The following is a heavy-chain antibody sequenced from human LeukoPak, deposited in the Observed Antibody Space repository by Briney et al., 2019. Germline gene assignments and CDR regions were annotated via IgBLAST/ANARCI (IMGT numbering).Heavy chain of an antibody. D-gene: IGHD4-17*01. CDR2: ISHTENT. J-gene: IGHJ3*01. V-gene: IGHV4-4*02. CDR3: ASRTAGALDGCDV. Sequence: SETLSLTCTVSRGSINSPHWWTWVRQPPGKGLEWVGEISHTENTYYNPSLMTRLAMSLDKSRNQFSLRLSSVTAADTAVYYCASRTAGALDGCDVWGQGTVVTVSS. CDR1: RGSINSPHW.